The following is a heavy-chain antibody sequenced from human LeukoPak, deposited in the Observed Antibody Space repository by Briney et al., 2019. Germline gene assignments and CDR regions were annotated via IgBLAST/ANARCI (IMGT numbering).Heavy chain of an antibody. D-gene: IGHD3-16*01. V-gene: IGHV3-21*01. Sequence: PGGSLRLSCAASGFTFSSYSMNWVRQAPGKGLEWVSSISNNSSYIYYADSVKGRFTISSDNAKNSLYLQMNSQTADHTAVYYCARDPVMDYRNYYYYGMDAWGHKTTGTASS. CDR1: GFTFSSYS. CDR2: ISNNSSYI. J-gene: IGHJ6*02. CDR3: ARDPVMDYRNYYYYGMDA.